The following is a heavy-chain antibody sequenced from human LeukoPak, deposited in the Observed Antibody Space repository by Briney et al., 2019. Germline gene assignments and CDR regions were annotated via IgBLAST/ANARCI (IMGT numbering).Heavy chain of an antibody. CDR3: AKDYAAPDAFDI. D-gene: IGHD6-25*01. CDR1: GFTFSSYG. J-gene: IGHJ3*02. CDR2: IRYDGSNK. V-gene: IGHV3-30*02. Sequence: PGGSLRLSCAASGFTFSSYGMHWVRQAPGKGLEWVAFIRYDGSNKYYADSVKGRFTISRDNSKNTLYLQMNSLRAEDTAVYYCAKDYAAPDAFDIWGQGTMVTVSS.